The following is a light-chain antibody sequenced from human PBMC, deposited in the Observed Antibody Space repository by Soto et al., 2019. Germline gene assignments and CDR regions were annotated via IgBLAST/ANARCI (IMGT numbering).Light chain of an antibody. CDR1: SSDVGGYNY. V-gene: IGLV2-14*01. J-gene: IGLJ3*02. CDR3: FSYTTSSALV. CDR2: EVS. Sequence: QCALTQPASVSGSPGQSITISCTGTSSDVGGYNYVSWYQQHPAKAPKLMIYEVSNRPSGVSHRFSGSKSGNTASLTVSGLQAEDDADYYCFSYTTSSALVFGGGTKLTVL.